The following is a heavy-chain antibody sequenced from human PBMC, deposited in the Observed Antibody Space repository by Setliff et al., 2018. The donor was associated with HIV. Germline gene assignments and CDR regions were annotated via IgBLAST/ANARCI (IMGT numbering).Heavy chain of an antibody. CDR2: INPNSGDT. D-gene: IGHD6-19*01. V-gene: IGHV1-2*02. CDR1: GYTFTGYY. Sequence: GASVKVSCKASGYTFTGYYMHWVRQAPGQGLEWMGWINPNSGDTNYAQKFQGRVTMTRDTSISTAYMELSRLRSDDTAVYYCARGAVATNYFDYWGQGTLVTVSS. J-gene: IGHJ4*02. CDR3: ARGAVATNYFDY.